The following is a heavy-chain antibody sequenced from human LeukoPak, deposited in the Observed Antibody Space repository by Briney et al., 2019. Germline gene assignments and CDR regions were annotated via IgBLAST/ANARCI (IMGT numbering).Heavy chain of an antibody. CDR1: GYTFTSYD. Sequence: ASVKVSCKASGYTFTSYDINWVRQATGQGLEWMGWMNPNSGNTGYAQKFQGRVTMTRNTSISTAYMELSSLRSEDTAVYYCARGKLDRTTIFGVVTMYYFDYWGQGTLVTVSS. J-gene: IGHJ4*02. V-gene: IGHV1-8*01. CDR3: ARGKLDRTTIFGVVTMYYFDY. CDR2: MNPNSGNT. D-gene: IGHD3-3*01.